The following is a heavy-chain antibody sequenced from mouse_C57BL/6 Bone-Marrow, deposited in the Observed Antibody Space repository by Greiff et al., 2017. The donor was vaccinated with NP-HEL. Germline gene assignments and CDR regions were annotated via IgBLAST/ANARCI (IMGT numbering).Heavy chain of an antibody. Sequence: QVQLQQSGPGLVAPSQRLSITCTVSGFSLTSYGVDWVRQPPGKGLEWLGVIWGGGSTNYNSALMSRLSISKDNSKSQVFLKMNSLQTDDTAMYYCAKHSMETDGYHWYFDVWGTGTTVTVSS. J-gene: IGHJ1*03. CDR2: IWGGGST. CDR3: AKHSMETDGYHWYFDV. V-gene: IGHV2-9*01. D-gene: IGHD2-3*01. CDR1: GFSLTSYG.